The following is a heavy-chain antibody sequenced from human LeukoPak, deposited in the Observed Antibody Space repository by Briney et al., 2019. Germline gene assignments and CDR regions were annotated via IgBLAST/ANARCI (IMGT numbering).Heavy chain of an antibody. CDR3: ARVECGASSGGSCYSDYYYYGMDV. CDR2: ISSSSSYI. D-gene: IGHD2-15*01. Sequence: GGSLRLSCAASGFTFSSYSMNWVRQAPGKGLEWVSSISSSSSYIYYVDSVKGRFTISRDNAKNSGYLQMNSLRAEDTAVCYCARVECGASSGGSCYSDYYYYGMDVWGQGTTVTVYS. CDR1: GFTFSSYS. V-gene: IGHV3-21*01. J-gene: IGHJ6*02.